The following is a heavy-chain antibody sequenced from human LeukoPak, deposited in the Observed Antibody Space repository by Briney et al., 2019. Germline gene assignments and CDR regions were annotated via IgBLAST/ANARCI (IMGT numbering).Heavy chain of an antibody. D-gene: IGHD6-13*01. Sequence: GGSLRLSCAASGFTLSSDSMNRVRHAPGKGLEWVSSISSSSSYIYYADSVKGRFTTSRDNAKNSLYLQMNSLRAEDTAVYYCARAPSSSWYENWYFDLWGRGTLVTVSS. CDR1: GFTLSSDS. CDR3: ARAPSSSWYENWYFDL. J-gene: IGHJ2*01. V-gene: IGHV3-21*01. CDR2: ISSSSSYI.